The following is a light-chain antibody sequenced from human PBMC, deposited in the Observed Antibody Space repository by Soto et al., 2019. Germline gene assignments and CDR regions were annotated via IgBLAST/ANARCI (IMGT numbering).Light chain of an antibody. CDR2: RNN. CDR3: AACDDTLSAFYV. V-gene: IGLV1-47*01. CDR1: SSNIASNF. Sequence: QCVLNRPPSPSGTPGQRVTISCSGSSSNIASNFVYWYHQLPGTAPKLLLYRNNQWPSGVPDRFSGSNSGTSASLAISEFRPEDEADFYCAACDDTLSAFYVFGTGTKVTVL. J-gene: IGLJ1*01.